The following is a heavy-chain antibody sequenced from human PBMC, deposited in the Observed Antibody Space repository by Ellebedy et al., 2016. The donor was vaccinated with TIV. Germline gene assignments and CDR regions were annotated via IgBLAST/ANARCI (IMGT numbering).Heavy chain of an antibody. CDR1: EFAFDDDW. D-gene: IGHD2-8*02. V-gene: IGHV3-7*03. CDR3: VRGGARSSWYWRL. Sequence: GESLKISCAASEFAFDDDWMSWVRQAPGKGLEWVANINKDGSDEYYMDSVKGRFTISRANTENSLFLEMSSLRAEDTAIYYCVRGGARSSWYWRLWGQGTLVTVSS. CDR2: INKDGSDE. J-gene: IGHJ4*02.